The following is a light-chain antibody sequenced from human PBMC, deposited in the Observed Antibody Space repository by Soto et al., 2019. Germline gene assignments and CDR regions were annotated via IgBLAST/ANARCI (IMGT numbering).Light chain of an antibody. CDR3: QQLGSSPPNT. Sequence: DIRMNQSPAALSVSVGERVTITCKASQDIRNYLNWYQQKEGKAPKLLIYDTSEVQTGVPSRFSGSRSGTDFTLTISSLQPEDIGIYYCQQLGSSPPNTFGEGTRLDIK. CDR1: QDIRNY. V-gene: IGKV1-33*01. J-gene: IGKJ4*01. CDR2: DTS.